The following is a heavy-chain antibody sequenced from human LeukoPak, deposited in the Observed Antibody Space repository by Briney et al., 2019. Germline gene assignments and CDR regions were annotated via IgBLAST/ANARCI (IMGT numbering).Heavy chain of an antibody. CDR2: MSGSGTNT. CDR3: AKDGSRYCSGGSCSYFDY. CDR1: GFTFSSYA. Sequence: GGSLRLSCAASGFTFSSYAMSWVRQAPGKGLEWVSGMSGSGTNTLYADSVKGRFTISRDNSKNTLYLQMNSLRAEDTAVYYCAKDGSRYCSGGSCSYFDYWGQGTLVTVSS. V-gene: IGHV3-23*01. D-gene: IGHD2-15*01. J-gene: IGHJ4*02.